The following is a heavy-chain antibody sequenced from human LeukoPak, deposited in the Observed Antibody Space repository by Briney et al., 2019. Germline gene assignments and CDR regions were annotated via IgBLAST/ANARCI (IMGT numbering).Heavy chain of an antibody. CDR2: ISGGGGST. CDR1: GFTFSSYA. V-gene: IGHV3-23*01. J-gene: IGHJ4*02. Sequence: PGGSLRLSCAASGFTFSSYAMSWVRQAPGTGLEWVAAISGGGGSTYYADSVKGRFTISRDNSKNTLYVQMNSLRAEDTAVYYCARAPSSSNLLVFDYWGQGTLVTVSS. D-gene: IGHD6-13*01. CDR3: ARAPSSSNLLVFDY.